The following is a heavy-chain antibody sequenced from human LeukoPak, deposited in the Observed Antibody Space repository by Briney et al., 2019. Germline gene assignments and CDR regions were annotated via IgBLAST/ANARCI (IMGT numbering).Heavy chain of an antibody. V-gene: IGHV3-30*02. D-gene: IGHD5-18*01. CDR1: GFTFSNYG. Sequence: GGSLRLSCGASGFTFSNYGMLWVRQAPGKGLEWVAFIRYDGNNKLYADSMKGRFTISRDNSKNTLYLQMNSLRAEDTAVYYCARGGYSYGFDYWGQGTLVTVSS. J-gene: IGHJ4*02. CDR3: ARGGYSYGFDY. CDR2: IRYDGNNK.